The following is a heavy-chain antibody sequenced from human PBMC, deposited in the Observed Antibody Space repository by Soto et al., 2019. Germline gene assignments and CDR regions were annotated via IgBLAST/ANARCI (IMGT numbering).Heavy chain of an antibody. J-gene: IGHJ4*02. CDR1: GFTFSSYS. CDR2: IGSSSSYI. Sequence: EVQLVESGGGLVKPGGSLRLSCAASGFTFSSYSMNWVGRAPGKGLEWVSSIGSSSSYIYYADSVKGRFTVSRDNANNSLYLQMDSLRAEDTAVYYCARDAWQQLDFDYWGQGTLVTVSS. V-gene: IGHV3-21*01. CDR3: ARDAWQQLDFDY. D-gene: IGHD6-13*01.